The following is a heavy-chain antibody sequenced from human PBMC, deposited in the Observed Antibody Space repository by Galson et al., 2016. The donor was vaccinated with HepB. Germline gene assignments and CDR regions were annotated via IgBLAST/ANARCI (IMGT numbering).Heavy chain of an antibody. V-gene: IGHV3-64*02. Sequence: SLRLSCAGSGFTFSDYSIHWVRQAPGKGLDYVSVISSDGGSTYFADSVKGRFTISRDNSKNTLYLQMSSLRAEDTATYYCATWIANHFDYWGQGTLVTVSS. CDR2: ISSDGGST. CDR1: GFTFSDYS. D-gene: IGHD2-2*03. J-gene: IGHJ4*02. CDR3: ATWIANHFDY.